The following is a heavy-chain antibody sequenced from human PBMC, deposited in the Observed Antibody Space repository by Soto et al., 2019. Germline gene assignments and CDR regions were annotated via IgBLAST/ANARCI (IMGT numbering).Heavy chain of an antibody. CDR2: IYYSGST. J-gene: IGHJ4*02. CDR3: ARSHHYYDSSGVFGY. D-gene: IGHD3-22*01. Sequence: SETLSLTCTVSGGSISSGGYYWSWIRQHPGKGLEWIGYIYYSGSTYYNPSLKSRVTISVDTSKNQFSLKLSSVTAADTAVYYCARSHHYYDSSGVFGYWVQGTLGTVSA. CDR1: GGSISSGGYY. V-gene: IGHV4-31*03.